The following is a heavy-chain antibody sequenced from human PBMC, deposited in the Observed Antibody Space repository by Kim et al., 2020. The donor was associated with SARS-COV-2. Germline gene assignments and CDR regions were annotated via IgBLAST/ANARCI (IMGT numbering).Heavy chain of an antibody. CDR1: GFTFSDHY. V-gene: IGHV3-72*01. D-gene: IGHD3-9*01. J-gene: IGHJ6*01. CDR2: TSNNVHSYTT. Sequence: GGSLRLSCAASGFTFSDHYMDWVRQAPGKGLEWVGRTSNNVHSYTTAYAATVKGRFTISRDDYKNSLYLHMNSLKTADTSLYYCASTSFDWRLPRRYGM. CDR3: ASTSFDWRLPRRYGM.